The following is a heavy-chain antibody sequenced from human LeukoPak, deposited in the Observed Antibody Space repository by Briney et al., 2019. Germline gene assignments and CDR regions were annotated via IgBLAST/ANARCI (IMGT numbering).Heavy chain of an antibody. J-gene: IGHJ4*02. Sequence: ASVKVSCKASGYTFTSYYMHWVRQAPGQRLKWMGIINPSGGSTSYAQKFQGRVTMTRDTSTSTVYMELSSLRSEDTAVYYCARDSRAGFDYWGQGTLVTVSS. CDR3: ARDSRAGFDY. V-gene: IGHV1-46*01. D-gene: IGHD6-13*01. CDR2: INPSGGST. CDR1: GYTFTSYY.